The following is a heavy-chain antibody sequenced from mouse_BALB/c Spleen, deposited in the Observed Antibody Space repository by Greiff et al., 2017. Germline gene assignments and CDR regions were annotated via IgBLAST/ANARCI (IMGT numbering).Heavy chain of an antibody. CDR1: GFSLSTSGMG. CDR3: ARSAGGVRRGAWFAY. CDR2: IYWDDDK. J-gene: IGHJ3*01. D-gene: IGHD2-14*01. V-gene: IGHV8-12*01. Sequence: QVTLKVSGPGILQPSQTLSLTCSFSGFSLSTSGMGVSWIRQPSGKGLEWLAHIYWDDDKRYNPSLKSRLTISKDTSRNQVFLKITSVDTADTATYYCARSAGGVRRGAWFAYWGQGTLVTVSA.